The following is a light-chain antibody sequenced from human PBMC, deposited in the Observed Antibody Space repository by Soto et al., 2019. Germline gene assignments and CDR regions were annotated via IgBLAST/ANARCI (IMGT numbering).Light chain of an antibody. V-gene: IGLV1-40*01. Sequence: QSVLTQPPSVSGAPGQRVTVSCTGSSSNIGEGYDVHWYQKLPGTAPKLLIYGNTNRPSGVPERFSGSKSGASASLAITGLQDEDEAEYYCQSYDSSLSGVVFGGGTKLTVL. CDR2: GNT. CDR3: QSYDSSLSGVV. CDR1: SSNIGEGYD. J-gene: IGLJ2*01.